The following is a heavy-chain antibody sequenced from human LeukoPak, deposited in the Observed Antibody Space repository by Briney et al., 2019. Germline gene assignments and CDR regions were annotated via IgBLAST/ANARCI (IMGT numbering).Heavy chain of an antibody. V-gene: IGHV3-21*01. J-gene: IGHJ4*02. CDR1: GFTFSSYS. D-gene: IGHD1-26*01. CDR3: ARVSEWELPDFDY. CDR2: ISSSSSYI. Sequence: AGGSLRLSCAASGFTFSSYSMNWVRQAPGKGLEWVSSISSSSSYIYYADSVKGRFTISRDNAKNSLYLQMNSLRAEDTAVYYCARVSEWELPDFDYWGQGTLVTVSS.